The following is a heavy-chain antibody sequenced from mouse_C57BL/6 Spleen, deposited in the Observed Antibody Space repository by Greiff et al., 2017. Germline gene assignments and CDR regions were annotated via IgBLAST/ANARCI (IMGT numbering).Heavy chain of an antibody. CDR3: ARDSLYGSCVYIDV. J-gene: IGHJ1*03. D-gene: IGHD1-1*02. CDR1: GFTFSSSA. Sequence: EVQLVESGGGLVKPGGSLKLSCAASGFTFSSSAMSWVRQTPEKRLEWVATISAGGSYTYYPDNVKGRFTISRDNAKNNLYLQMSHLKSEDTAMYYCARDSLYGSCVYIDVWSTGTTVTVTS. CDR2: ISAGGSYT. V-gene: IGHV5-4*01.